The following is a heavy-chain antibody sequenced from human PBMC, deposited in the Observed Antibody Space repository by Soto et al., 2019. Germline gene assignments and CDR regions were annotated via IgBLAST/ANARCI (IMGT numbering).Heavy chain of an antibody. CDR1: GYTFTSYA. J-gene: IGHJ4*02. Sequence: ASVKVSCKASGYTFTSYAMHWVRQAPGQRLEWMGWINAGNGNTKHSQKLQGRVTITRDTSASTAYMELRSLRSDDTAVYYCAKRRGYSNGEFDYWGQGTLVTVSS. D-gene: IGHD5-18*01. CDR2: INAGNGNT. CDR3: AKRRGYSNGEFDY. V-gene: IGHV1-3*01.